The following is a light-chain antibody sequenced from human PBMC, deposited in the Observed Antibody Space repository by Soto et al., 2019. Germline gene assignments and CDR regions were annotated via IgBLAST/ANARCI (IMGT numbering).Light chain of an antibody. CDR2: EVT. CDR1: SNDVGGYNY. V-gene: IGLV2-8*01. Sequence: QSALTQPPSASGSPGQSVTISCTGTSNDVGGYNYVSWYQQHPGKAPKLIIYEVTKRPSGVPDRFSGSKSGNTASLTVSGLQAEDEADYYCSSYAGSNNFDFGTGTKLTVL. CDR3: SSYAGSNNFD. J-gene: IGLJ1*01.